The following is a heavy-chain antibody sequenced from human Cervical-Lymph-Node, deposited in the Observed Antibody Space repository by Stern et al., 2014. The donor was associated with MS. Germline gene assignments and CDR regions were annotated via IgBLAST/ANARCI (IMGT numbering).Heavy chain of an antibody. D-gene: IGHD2-15*01. V-gene: IGHV1-2*06. J-gene: IGHJ6*02. CDR2: INPNSGGT. Sequence: QVQLGQSGAEVKKPGASVKVSCKASGYTFTGYYMHWVRQAPGQGLEWMGRINPNSGGTNYAQKFQGRVTMTRDTSISIAYMELSRLRSDDTAVYYCARGLYCSGGSCYYYFGMDVWGQGTTVTVSS. CDR1: GYTFTGYY. CDR3: ARGLYCSGGSCYYYFGMDV.